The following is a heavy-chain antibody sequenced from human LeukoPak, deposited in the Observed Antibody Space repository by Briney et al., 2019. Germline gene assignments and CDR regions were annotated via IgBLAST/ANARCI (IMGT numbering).Heavy chain of an antibody. J-gene: IGHJ6*02. V-gene: IGHV3-23*01. Sequence: GGSLRLSCAASGFTFSSYAMSWVRQAPGKGLEWVSAISGSGGSTYYADSVKGRFTISRDNSKNTLYLQMNSLRAEDTAVYYCAKALDSRYYYYYGMDVWRQGTTVTVS. CDR3: AKALDSRYYYYYGMDV. D-gene: IGHD6-13*01. CDR2: ISGSGGST. CDR1: GFTFSSYA.